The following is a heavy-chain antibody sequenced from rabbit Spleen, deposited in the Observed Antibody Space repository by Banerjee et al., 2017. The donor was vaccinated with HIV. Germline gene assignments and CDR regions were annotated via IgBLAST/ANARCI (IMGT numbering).Heavy chain of an antibody. CDR3: VRSSGLGMNFFKL. CDR2: IDPIFSST. J-gene: IGHJ4*01. Sequence: QELVESWGGLVQPGGSLKLSCKASGFDFSNYGMSWVRQAPGKGREWVGYIDPIFSSTGYASWVNGRFTLYRDIDQNTLYLQRDSLTATDTATYFCVRSSGLGMNFFKLWGPGTLVTVS. CDR1: GFDFSNYG. D-gene: IGHD4-1*01. V-gene: IGHV1S7*01.